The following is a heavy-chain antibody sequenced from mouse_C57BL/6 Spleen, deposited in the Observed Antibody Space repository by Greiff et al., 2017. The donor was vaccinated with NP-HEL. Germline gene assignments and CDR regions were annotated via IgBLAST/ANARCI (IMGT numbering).Heavy chain of an antibody. CDR2: ISSGSSTI. J-gene: IGHJ4*01. CDR3: ARGGQLRLRYYAMDY. V-gene: IGHV5-17*01. CDR1: GFTFSDYG. D-gene: IGHD3-2*02. Sequence: EVKVVESGGGLVKPGGSLKLSCAASGFTFSDYGMHWVRQAPEKGLEWVAYISSGSSTIYYADTVKGRFTISRDNAKNTLFLQMTSLRSEDTAMYYCARGGQLRLRYYAMDYWGQGTSVTVSS.